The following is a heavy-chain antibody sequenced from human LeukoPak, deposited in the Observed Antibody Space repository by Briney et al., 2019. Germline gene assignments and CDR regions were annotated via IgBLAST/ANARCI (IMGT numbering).Heavy chain of an antibody. CDR3: SKDQSDCGGDSSPSEY. D-gene: IGHD2-21*02. J-gene: IGHJ4*02. CDR2: ISRISAST. V-gene: IGHV3-23*01. Sequence: GGSLRLSCAASGFTFSSYAMSWVRQAPGKGLEWVSGISRISASTYYADSVKGRVTISRDNSMTTAYMHMNSMTAEATALYYVSKDQSDCGGDSSPSEYWGQGTLLTVSS. CDR1: GFTFSSYA.